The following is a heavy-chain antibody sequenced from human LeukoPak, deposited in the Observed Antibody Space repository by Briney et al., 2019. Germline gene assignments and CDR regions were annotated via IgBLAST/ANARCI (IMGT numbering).Heavy chain of an antibody. Sequence: GGSLRLSCAASGFTFSSYAMHWVRQAPGNGLEWVAVISYDGSNKYYADSVKGRFTISRDNSKNTLYLQMNSLRAEDTAVYYCARGALIYYDSRSDYWGQGTLVTVSS. V-gene: IGHV3-30-3*01. D-gene: IGHD3-22*01. CDR1: GFTFSSYA. CDR3: ARGALIYYDSRSDY. CDR2: ISYDGSNK. J-gene: IGHJ4*02.